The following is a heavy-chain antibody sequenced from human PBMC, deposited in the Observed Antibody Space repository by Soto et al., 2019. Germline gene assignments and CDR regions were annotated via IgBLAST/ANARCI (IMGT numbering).Heavy chain of an antibody. D-gene: IGHD3-9*01. CDR2: IFYSGST. V-gene: IGHV4-39*01. Sequence: SETLSLTCTVSGGSISSSSHYWGWILQPPGKGLEWIGSIFYSGSTSYNPSLKSRVTISVDTSKNQFSLKLSSVTAADTAVYYCVRKGFYDILTGYSRLCKAFYIWGKGKMVTV. CDR1: GGSISSSSHY. J-gene: IGHJ3*02. CDR3: VRKGFYDILTGYSRLCKAFYI.